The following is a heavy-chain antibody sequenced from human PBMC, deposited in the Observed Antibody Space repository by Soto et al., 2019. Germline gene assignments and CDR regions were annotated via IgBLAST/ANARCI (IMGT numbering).Heavy chain of an antibody. J-gene: IGHJ6*01. Sequence: EVQLVESGGGLVQPGGSLKLSCAASGFTFSGSAMHWVRQASGKGLEWVGRIRSKVNSYATAYAASVKGRFTISRDDSKHTAYLQMNSLKTEDTAVYYCTRREVLDDGMDVWGQGTTVTVSS. CDR1: GFTFSGSA. CDR3: TRREVLDDGMDV. D-gene: IGHD1-1*01. V-gene: IGHV3-73*02. CDR2: IRSKVNSYAT.